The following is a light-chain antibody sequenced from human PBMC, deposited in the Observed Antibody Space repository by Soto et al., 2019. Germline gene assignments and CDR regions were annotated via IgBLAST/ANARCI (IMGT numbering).Light chain of an antibody. CDR1: QSISSY. Sequence: DIQMTQSPSSLSASVGDIATITCRASQSISSYLNWYPQKPGKAPQLLTDAASSLQSGVPSRFSGSGSGPDFTLTISSLQPEDFATYYCQHSYSTPGITFGPGTKVYSK. CDR3: QHSYSTPGIT. CDR2: AAS. V-gene: IGKV1-39*01. J-gene: IGKJ3*01.